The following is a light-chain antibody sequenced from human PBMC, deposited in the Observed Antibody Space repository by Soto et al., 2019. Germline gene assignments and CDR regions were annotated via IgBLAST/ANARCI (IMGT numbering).Light chain of an antibody. J-gene: IGKJ3*01. Sequence: EIVVTQSPGTLSLSPGERATLSCRASQSVASRHLAWYRQKPGPTPRLLIYDASSRATGIPDRISGSGSGTDFTLTISRLEPEDFAVYYCHQYGSSPFTCGPGTKVDIK. CDR1: QSVASRH. CDR2: DAS. CDR3: HQYGSSPFT. V-gene: IGKV3-20*01.